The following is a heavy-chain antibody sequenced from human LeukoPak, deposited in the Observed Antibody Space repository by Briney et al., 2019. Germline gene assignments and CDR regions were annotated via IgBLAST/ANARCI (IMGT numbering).Heavy chain of an antibody. D-gene: IGHD3-3*01. CDR3: AKTGDLEDFWSGFGY. CDR1: GFTFSSYG. Sequence: PGRSLRLSCAASGFTFSSYGMHWVRQAPGKGLEWVAVIWYGGSNKYYADSVKGRFTISRDNSKNTLYLQMNSLRAEDTAVYYCAKTGDLEDFWSGFGYWGQGTLVTVSS. J-gene: IGHJ4*02. CDR2: IWYGGSNK. V-gene: IGHV3-30*18.